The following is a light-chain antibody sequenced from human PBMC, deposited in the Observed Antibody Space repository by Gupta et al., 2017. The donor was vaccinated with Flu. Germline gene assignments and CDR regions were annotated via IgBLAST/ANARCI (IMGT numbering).Light chain of an antibody. CDR1: QDISTW. CDR2: AAS. V-gene: IGKV1D-16*01. CDR3: QQYNSFPLT. J-gene: IGKJ4*01. Sequence: DIEMTQPPSSLSASVGDRVTITCRASQDISTWLAWYQQKPEKAPKSLIYAASNLQSGVPSRFSGGGSGTDFTLTISSLQPEDFATYYCQQYNSFPLTFGGGTKVEIK.